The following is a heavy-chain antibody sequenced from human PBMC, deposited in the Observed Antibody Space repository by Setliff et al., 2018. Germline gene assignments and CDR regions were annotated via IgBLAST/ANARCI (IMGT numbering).Heavy chain of an antibody. V-gene: IGHV1-2*02. D-gene: IGHD2-21*02. CDR1: GYTFSDYY. Sequence: ASVKVSCKASGYTFSDYYIHWVRQAPGQGLEWMGWINPNRGGTNYAQEFQGRVTMTRDKSITSAYMELTGLRSDDTAVYYCARDRRVVTAIRSGFDIWGQGTMVTVSS. CDR2: INPNRGGT. CDR3: ARDRRVVTAIRSGFDI. J-gene: IGHJ3*02.